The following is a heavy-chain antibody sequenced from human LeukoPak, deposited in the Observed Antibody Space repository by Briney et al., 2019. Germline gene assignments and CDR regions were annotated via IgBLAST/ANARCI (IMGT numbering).Heavy chain of an antibody. CDR2: IYSSGTT. J-gene: IGHJ4*02. V-gene: IGHV4-61*02. CDR1: GGSISSGSYY. D-gene: IGHD6-19*01. CDR3: ARATEVAGSPGFDY. Sequence: NSSETLSLTCTVSGGSISSGSYYWSWIRQPAGRGLEWIGRIYSSGTTNYNPSLKSRVTISVDTSKNQFSLKLSSVTAADTAVYYCARATEVAGSPGFDYWGQGTLVTVSS.